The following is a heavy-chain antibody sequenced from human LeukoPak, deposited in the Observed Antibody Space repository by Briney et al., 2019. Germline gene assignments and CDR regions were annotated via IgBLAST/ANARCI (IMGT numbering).Heavy chain of an antibody. CDR1: GYTFTGYY. V-gene: IGHV1-2*06. CDR2: INPNSGGT. Sequence: ASVKVSCKASGYTFTGYYMHWVRQAPGQGLEWMGRINPNSGGTNYAQNFQGRVTMTRDTSISTAYVELSSLRSDDTAIYYCARAAAITYPDYWGQGTLVTVSS. CDR3: ARAAAITYPDY. D-gene: IGHD5-12*01. J-gene: IGHJ4*02.